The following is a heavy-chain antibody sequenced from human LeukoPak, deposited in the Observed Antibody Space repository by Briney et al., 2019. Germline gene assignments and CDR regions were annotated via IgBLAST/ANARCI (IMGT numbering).Heavy chain of an antibody. D-gene: IGHD6-19*01. J-gene: IGHJ4*02. V-gene: IGHV4-34*01. CDR3: AKRRGWTRFDY. Sequence: SETLSLTCAVYGGSFSGYYRSWIRQPPGKGLEWIGEINHSGSTNYNPSLKSRVTISVDTSKNQFSLKLSSVTAADTAVYYCAKRRGWTRFDYWGQGTLVTVSS. CDR1: GGSFSGYY. CDR2: INHSGST.